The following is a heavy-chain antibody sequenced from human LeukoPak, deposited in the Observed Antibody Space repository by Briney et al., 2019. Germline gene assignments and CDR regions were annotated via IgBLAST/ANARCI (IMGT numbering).Heavy chain of an antibody. CDR1: GGSISSYY. Sequence: SETLSLPCTVSGGSISSYYWSWIRQPPGKGLEWIGYIYYSGSTNYNPSLKSRVTISVDTSKNQFPLKLSSVTAADTAVYYCARAGGVKTAALDLDYWGQGTLVTVSS. J-gene: IGHJ4*02. CDR3: ARAGGVKTAALDLDY. CDR2: IYYSGST. V-gene: IGHV4-59*01. D-gene: IGHD6-25*01.